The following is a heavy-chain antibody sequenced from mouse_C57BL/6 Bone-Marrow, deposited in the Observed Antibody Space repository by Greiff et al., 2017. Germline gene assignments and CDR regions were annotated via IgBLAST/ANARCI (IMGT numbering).Heavy chain of an antibody. D-gene: IGHD1-1*01. Sequence: QVQLQQSGAELVMPGASVKLSCTASGYTFTSYWMHWVKQRPGQGLEWIGEIDPSDSYTNYNQKFKGKYTLTVDKSSSTAYMQLSSLTSEDSAVYYGTRCGYYGWYYALDYWGQGTTVTVSS. CDR3: TRCGYYGWYYALDY. J-gene: IGHJ4*01. CDR2: IDPSDSYT. CDR1: GYTFTSYW. V-gene: IGHV1-69*01.